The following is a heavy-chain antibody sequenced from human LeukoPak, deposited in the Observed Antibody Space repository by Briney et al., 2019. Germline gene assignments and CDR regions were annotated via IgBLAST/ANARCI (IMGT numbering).Heavy chain of an antibody. CDR3: ATTFTWGSMDY. CDR2: FDPEVGET. J-gene: IGHJ4*02. Sequence: GASVKVSCKVSGYTLTEFSMHWVRQAPGKGLEWMGGFDPEVGETIYAQKFQGRVAMTEDTSTDTAYMELSSLRSEDTAVYYCATTFTWGSMDYWGQGTLVTVSS. V-gene: IGHV1-24*01. D-gene: IGHD2/OR15-2a*01. CDR1: GYTLTEFS.